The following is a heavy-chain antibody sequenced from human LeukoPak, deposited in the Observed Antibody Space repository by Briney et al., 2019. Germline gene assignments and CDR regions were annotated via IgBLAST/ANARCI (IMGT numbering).Heavy chain of an antibody. CDR3: AREYYYDPYDI. CDR2: ISYDESNK. D-gene: IGHD3-10*01. Sequence: QAGGSLRLSSAASGFTFSNYGMHWDRQAPGWGLEWVTLISYDESNKYYADSVKGRFTISRDNSKKTLYLQMNSLRVEDTALYYCAREYYYDPYDIWGQGTMVTVSS. J-gene: IGHJ3*02. V-gene: IGHV3-30*03. CDR1: GFTFSNYG.